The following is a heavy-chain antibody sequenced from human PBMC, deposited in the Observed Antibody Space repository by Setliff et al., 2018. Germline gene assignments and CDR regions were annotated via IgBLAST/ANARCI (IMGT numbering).Heavy chain of an antibody. D-gene: IGHD4-17*01. Sequence: KPSETLSLTCTVSGGSISSGGYYWSWIRQHPGKGLEWIGYIYYSGSTYYNPSLKSRVTISVDTSKNQFSLKLSSVTAADTAVYYCARDPLTTNRRCAFDIWGQGTMVTVSS. V-gene: IGHV4-31*03. CDR1: GGSISSGGYY. CDR3: ARDPLTTNRRCAFDI. J-gene: IGHJ3*02. CDR2: IYYSGST.